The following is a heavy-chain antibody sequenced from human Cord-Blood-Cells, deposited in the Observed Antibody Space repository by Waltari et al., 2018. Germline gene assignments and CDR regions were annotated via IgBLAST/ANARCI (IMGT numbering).Heavy chain of an antibody. J-gene: IGHJ2*01. D-gene: IGHD3-16*01. CDR2: IYYSGST. Sequence: QVQLQESGPGLVKPSETLSLTCTVSGGSVSSGSYSWTWIRQPPGKGLEWIGYIYYSGSTNYNPSLKSRVTISVDTSKNQFSLKLSSVTAADTAVYYCASGRLVWRYFDLWGRGTLVTVSS. CDR3: ASGRLVWRYFDL. V-gene: IGHV4-61*01. CDR1: GGSVSSGSYS.